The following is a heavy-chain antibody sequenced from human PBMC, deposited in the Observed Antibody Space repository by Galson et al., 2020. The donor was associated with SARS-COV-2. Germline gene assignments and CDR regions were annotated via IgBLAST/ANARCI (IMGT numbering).Heavy chain of an antibody. CDR1: GYSFTSYW. CDR3: ARMQNRLFDY. D-gene: IGHD3-22*01. Sequence: HAESLKLSCKGSGYSFTSYWIGWVRQMPGKGLEWMGIIYPGDSDTRYSPSFQGQVTISADKSISTAYLQWSSLKASDTAMYYCARMQNRLFDYWGQGTLVTVSS. J-gene: IGHJ4*02. CDR2: IYPGDSDT. V-gene: IGHV5-51*01.